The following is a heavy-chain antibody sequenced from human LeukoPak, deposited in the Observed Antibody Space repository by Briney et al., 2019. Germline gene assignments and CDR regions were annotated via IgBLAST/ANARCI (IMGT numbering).Heavy chain of an antibody. CDR3: ARGSGELQKMYFLDY. D-gene: IGHD3-10*01. J-gene: IGHJ4*02. CDR2: INPNSGGT. Sequence: ASVKVSCKVSGYTLTELSMHWVRQAPGQGLEWMGWINPNSGGTNYAQKFQGRVTMTRDTSISTAYMELSRLRSDDTAVYYCARGSGELQKMYFLDYWGQGSLVTVSS. CDR1: GYTLTELS. V-gene: IGHV1-2*02.